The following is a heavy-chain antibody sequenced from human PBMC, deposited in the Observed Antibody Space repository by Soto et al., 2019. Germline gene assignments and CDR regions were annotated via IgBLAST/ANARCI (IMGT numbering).Heavy chain of an antibody. CDR2: TYYKSGWNN. J-gene: IGHJ4*03. D-gene: IGHD2-8*01. V-gene: IGHV6-1*01. CDR3: AAVTWYRCMGY. CDR1: EDSVSSNGAA. Sequence: PSQTLARACVISEDSVSSNGAAWNWIRQYHSRELEWLGRTYYKSGWNNDYALSVKSRMTINPDTSKNQVSLHLDSVTSEDTAVNYCAAVTWYRCMGYWRQGSPVTVAS.